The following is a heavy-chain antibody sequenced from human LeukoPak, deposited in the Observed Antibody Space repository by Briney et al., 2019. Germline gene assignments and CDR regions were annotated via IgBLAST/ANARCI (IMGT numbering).Heavy chain of an antibody. CDR1: GFTFSSYW. Sequence: GGSLRLSCAASGFTFSSYWMNWVRQAPGKGLEWVSSISSSSSYIYYADSVKGRFTISRDNAKNSLYLQMNSLRAEDTAVYYCARGDYSYGSYYFDYWGQGTLVTVSS. J-gene: IGHJ4*02. D-gene: IGHD5-18*01. V-gene: IGHV3-21*01. CDR2: ISSSSSYI. CDR3: ARGDYSYGSYYFDY.